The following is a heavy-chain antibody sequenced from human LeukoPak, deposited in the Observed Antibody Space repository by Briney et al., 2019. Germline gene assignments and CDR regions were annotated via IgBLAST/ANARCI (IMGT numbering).Heavy chain of an antibody. CDR2: IKQDGSEK. Sequence: PGGSLRLSCAASGFTFSSYWMSWVRQAPGKGLEWVANIKQDGSEKYYVDSVKGRFTISRDNAKNSLYLQMNSLRAEDTAVYYCARRYYYDTTTHHPPDCWGQGTLVTVSS. J-gene: IGHJ4*02. V-gene: IGHV3-7*01. CDR3: ARRYYYDTTTHHPPDC. D-gene: IGHD3-22*01. CDR1: GFTFSSYW.